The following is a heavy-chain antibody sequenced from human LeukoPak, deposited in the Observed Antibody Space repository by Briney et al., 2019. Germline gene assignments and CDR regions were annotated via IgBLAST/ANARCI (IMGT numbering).Heavy chain of an antibody. D-gene: IGHD6-13*01. CDR2: ISWNSGST. Sequence: GGSLRLSCAASGFTFDDYAMHWVRQAPGKGLEWVSGISWNSGSTGYADSVKGRFTISRDNAKNSLYLQMNSLRAEDTALYYCAKDTDEYSSSWYGMDVWGQGTTVTVSS. CDR1: GFTFDDYA. V-gene: IGHV3-9*01. J-gene: IGHJ6*02. CDR3: AKDTDEYSSSWYGMDV.